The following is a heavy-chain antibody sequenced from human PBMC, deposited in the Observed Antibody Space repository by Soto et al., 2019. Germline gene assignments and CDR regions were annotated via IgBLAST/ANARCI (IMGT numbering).Heavy chain of an antibody. V-gene: IGHV3-43*01. CDR1: GFTFNAYT. CDR3: AKDSYDILTGQKRYFDS. CDR2: ISWDGGIT. Sequence: GGSLRLSCAASGFTFNAYTMHWVRQAPGKGLEWVSLISWDGGITYYGDSVKGRFTVSRDNSDNSLYLQMTSLRSDDTAFYYCAKDSYDILTGQKRYFDSWGQGTLVTVSS. D-gene: IGHD3-9*01. J-gene: IGHJ4*02.